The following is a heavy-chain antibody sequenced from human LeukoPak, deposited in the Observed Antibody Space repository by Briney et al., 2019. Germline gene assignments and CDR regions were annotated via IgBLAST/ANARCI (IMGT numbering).Heavy chain of an antibody. CDR2: IYPGDSDT. V-gene: IGHV5-51*01. CDR3: ARRDYFDSSGSATTFDL. J-gene: IGHJ3*01. Sequence: GESLKISCKGSGYSFTSYWIGWVRRMPGKGLDWMGIIYPGDSDTRYSPSFQGQVTISADKSISTASLQWSSLQASDTAMYYCARRDYFDSSGSATTFDLWGQGTMVTVSS. CDR1: GYSFTSYW. D-gene: IGHD3-22*01.